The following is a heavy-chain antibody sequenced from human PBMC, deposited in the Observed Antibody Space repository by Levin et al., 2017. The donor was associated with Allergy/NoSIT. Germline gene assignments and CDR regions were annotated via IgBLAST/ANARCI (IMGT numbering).Heavy chain of an antibody. CDR3: TTDFRSGRGDY. CDR2: IKSKTDGGTT. CDR1: GFTFSNAW. V-gene: IGHV3-15*01. Sequence: GESLKISCAASGFTFSNAWMSWVRQAPGKGLEWVGRIKSKTDGGTTDYAAPVKGRFTISRDDSKNTLYLQMNSLKTEDTAVYYCTTDFRSGRGDYWGQGTLVTVSS. J-gene: IGHJ4*02. D-gene: IGHD1-26*01.